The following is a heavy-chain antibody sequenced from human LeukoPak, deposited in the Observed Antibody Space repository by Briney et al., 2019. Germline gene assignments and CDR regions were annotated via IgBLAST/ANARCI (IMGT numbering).Heavy chain of an antibody. J-gene: IGHJ4*02. CDR1: GGSFSGYY. CDR3: ARGGGYSYGFGIVATPRPRAYYFDY. V-gene: IGHV4-34*01. Sequence: SETLSLTCAVYGGSFSGYYWSWICQPPGKGLEWIGEINHSGSTNYNPSLKSRVTISVDTSENQFSLKLSSVTAADTAVYYCARGGGYSYGFGIVATPRPRAYYFDYWGQGTLVTVSS. D-gene: IGHD5-12*01. CDR2: INHSGST.